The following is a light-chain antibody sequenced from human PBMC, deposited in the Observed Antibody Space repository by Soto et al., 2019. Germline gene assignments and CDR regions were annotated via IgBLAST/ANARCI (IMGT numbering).Light chain of an antibody. CDR3: QQYNSYT. V-gene: IGKV1-5*01. J-gene: IGKJ2*01. CDR2: DAS. Sequence: DIQMTQSPSTLSASVGDRVTITCRASQSISSWLAWYQQKPGKAPKLLIYDASSLESGVPSRFSGSGSGTEFTLSISILQPDDFATYYCQQYNSYTFGQGTKLEIK. CDR1: QSISSW.